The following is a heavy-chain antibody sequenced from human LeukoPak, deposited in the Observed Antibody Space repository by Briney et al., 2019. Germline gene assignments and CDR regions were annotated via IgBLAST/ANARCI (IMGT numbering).Heavy chain of an antibody. V-gene: IGHV1-18*01. CDR2: ISAYNGNT. Sequence: GASVKVSCKASGYTFTSYGISWVRQAPGQGLEWMGWISAYNGNTNYAQKLQGRVTMTTDPSTSTAYMELRSLRSDDTAVYYCARGPSSSWYQYNWFDPWGQGTLVTVSS. CDR1: GYTFTSYG. CDR3: ARGPSSSWYQYNWFDP. J-gene: IGHJ5*02. D-gene: IGHD6-13*01.